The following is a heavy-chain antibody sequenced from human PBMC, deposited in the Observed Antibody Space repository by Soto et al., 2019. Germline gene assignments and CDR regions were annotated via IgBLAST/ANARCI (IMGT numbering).Heavy chain of an antibody. J-gene: IGHJ4*02. CDR1: GGSISSYY. CDR3: ARRYGALFDY. D-gene: IGHD4-17*01. V-gene: IGHV4-59*08. CDR2: IYYSGST. Sequence: SETLSLTCTVSGGSISSYYWSWIRQPPGKGLEWIGYIYYSGSTNYNPSLKSRVTISVDTSKNQLSLKLSSVTAADTAVYYCARRYGALFDYWGQGTLVTVSS.